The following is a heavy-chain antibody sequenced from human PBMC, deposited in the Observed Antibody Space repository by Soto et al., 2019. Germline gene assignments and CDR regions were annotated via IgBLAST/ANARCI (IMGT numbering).Heavy chain of an antibody. CDR1: GGTVRNYP. V-gene: IGHV1-69*02. Sequence: QVQLVQSGTEVKKPGSSVKVSCKASGGTVRNYPINWVRQAPGQGLEWMGSIFPLTDIPDYAQNFQARLTINADKSTSTAYMELSSLTSDDTAMYFCARGPLVVLNYFESWGQGTLVTVSS. CDR2: IFPLTDIP. J-gene: IGHJ4*02. CDR3: ARGPLVVLNYFES.